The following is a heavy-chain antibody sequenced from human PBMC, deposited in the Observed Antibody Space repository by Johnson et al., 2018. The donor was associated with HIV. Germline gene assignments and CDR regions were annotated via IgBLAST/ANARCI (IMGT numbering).Heavy chain of an antibody. CDR1: GIAFSTNW. D-gene: IGHD3-3*01. V-gene: IGHV3-74*01. CDR2: INSDGSST. Sequence: VQLVESGGDLVQPGGSLRLSCVGSGIAFSTNWMHWVRQAPGKGLVWVSRINSDGSSTSYAESVKGRFTISRDNAKNTLYLQMDSLGAEDTAVYYCASVVGGRTYYNFWSGYSDAFDIWGQGTMVTVSS. CDR3: ASVVGGRTYYNFWSGYSDAFDI. J-gene: IGHJ3*02.